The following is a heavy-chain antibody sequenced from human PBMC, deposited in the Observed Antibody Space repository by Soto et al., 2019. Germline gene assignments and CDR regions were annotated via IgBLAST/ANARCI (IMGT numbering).Heavy chain of an antibody. Sequence: EVQLVESGGGLVQPGGSLRLSCAASGFTFSNYWMHWVRQAPGKGLVWVSRINSDGSSTSYEDSVKGRFTISRDNAKNTLYLQMNSLRAEDTAVYYCAVVGAKGKAYWGQGTLVTVSS. D-gene: IGHD1-26*01. CDR2: INSDGSST. CDR3: AVVGAKGKAY. J-gene: IGHJ4*02. CDR1: GFTFSNYW. V-gene: IGHV3-74*01.